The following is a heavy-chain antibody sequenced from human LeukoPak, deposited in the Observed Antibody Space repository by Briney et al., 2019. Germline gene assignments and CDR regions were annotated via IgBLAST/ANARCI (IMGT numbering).Heavy chain of an antibody. CDR2: IYSGGST. D-gene: IGHD6-13*01. Sequence: GGSLRLSCAASGFTVSSNYMSWVRQAPGKGLEWVSVIYSGGSTYYADSVKGRFTISRDNPKNTLYLQMNSLRAEDTAVYYCARNRAAAGTGWFDPWGQGTLVTVSS. CDR1: GFTVSSNY. V-gene: IGHV3-53*01. J-gene: IGHJ5*02. CDR3: ARNRAAAGTGWFDP.